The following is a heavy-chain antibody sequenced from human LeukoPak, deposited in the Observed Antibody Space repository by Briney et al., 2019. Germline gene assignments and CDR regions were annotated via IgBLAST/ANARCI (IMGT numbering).Heavy chain of an antibody. CDR1: GFTFSNYW. CDR2: IKEDGSEK. J-gene: IGHJ4*02. V-gene: IGHV3-7*03. D-gene: IGHD3-22*01. Sequence: GGSLRLSCAASGFTFSNYWMSRVRQAPGKGLEWVANIKEDGSEKFHVGSLRGRFTISRDNAKNSLYLQMNSLRAEDTALYYCARSRHSYDSSGFPHYWGQGTLVTVSS. CDR3: ARSRHSYDSSGFPHY.